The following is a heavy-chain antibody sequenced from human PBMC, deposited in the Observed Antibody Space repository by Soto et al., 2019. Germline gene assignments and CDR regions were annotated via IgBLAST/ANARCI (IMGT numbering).Heavy chain of an antibody. Sequence: QVQLVESGGGVVQPGRSPRLSCAASGFTFSSYAMHWVRQAPGKGLEWVAVISYDGSNKYYADSVKGRFTISRDNSKNTLYLQMNSLRAEDTAVYYCARGDSGIAVAGTLYWGQGTLVTVSS. D-gene: IGHD6-19*01. CDR3: ARGDSGIAVAGTLY. CDR2: ISYDGSNK. V-gene: IGHV3-30-3*01. J-gene: IGHJ4*02. CDR1: GFTFSSYA.